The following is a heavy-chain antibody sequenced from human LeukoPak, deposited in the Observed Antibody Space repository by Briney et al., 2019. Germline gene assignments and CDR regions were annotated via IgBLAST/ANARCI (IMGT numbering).Heavy chain of an antibody. CDR2: IYYSGST. D-gene: IGHD3-9*01. CDR3: TRSFLTGYPFDY. J-gene: IGHJ4*02. V-gene: IGHV4-30-4*01. CDR1: GGSISSGDYY. Sequence: PSQTLSLTCTVSGGSISSGDYYWSWISQPPGKGLEWIGYIYYSGSTYYNPSLKSRVTISVDTSKNQFSLKLSSVTAADTAVYYCTRSFLTGYPFDYWGQGTLVTVSS.